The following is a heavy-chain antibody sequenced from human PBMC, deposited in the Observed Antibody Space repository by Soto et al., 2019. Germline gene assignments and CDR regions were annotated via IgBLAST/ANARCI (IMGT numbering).Heavy chain of an antibody. J-gene: IGHJ6*02. CDR1: GGSFSGYY. Sequence: SETLSLTCAVYGGSFSGYYWSWIRQPPGKGLEWIGEINHSGSTNYNPSLKSRVTISVDTSKNQFSLKLSSVTAADTAVYYCARGSTVLSFYGMDVWGQGTTVTVSS. D-gene: IGHD4-4*01. CDR3: ARGSTVLSFYGMDV. V-gene: IGHV4-34*01. CDR2: INHSGST.